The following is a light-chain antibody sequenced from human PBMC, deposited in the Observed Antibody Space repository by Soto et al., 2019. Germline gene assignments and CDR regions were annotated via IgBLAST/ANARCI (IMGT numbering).Light chain of an antibody. CDR3: QQRSNWPWT. V-gene: IGKV3-11*01. J-gene: IGKJ1*01. CDR1: QSVNSY. CDR2: DAS. Sequence: EIVLTQSPATLSLSPGERATHSCRASQSVNSYLAWYQQKPGQAPRLLIYDASNRATGIPVRFSGSGSGTDFTLTIRSLEAEDFAVYYCQQRSNWPWTFGQGTKVEIK.